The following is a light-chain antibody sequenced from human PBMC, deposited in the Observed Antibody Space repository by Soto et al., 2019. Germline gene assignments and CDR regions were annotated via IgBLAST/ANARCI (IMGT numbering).Light chain of an antibody. CDR1: QSVDSS. CDR3: QQRGA. V-gene: IGKV3-11*01. Sequence: EVVLTQSPATLSLSPGERATLSCRASQSVDSSLAWYQQKVGQAPRLLIYDASNRATGIPGRFSGSGSGTDFTLTISSLEPEVFAVYYCQQRGAFGQGTKVEI. J-gene: IGKJ2*01. CDR2: DAS.